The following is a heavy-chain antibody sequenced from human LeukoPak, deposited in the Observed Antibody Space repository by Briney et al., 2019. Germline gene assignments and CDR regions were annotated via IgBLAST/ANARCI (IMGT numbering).Heavy chain of an antibody. D-gene: IGHD3-10*01. CDR2: ISTSSSYI. Sequence: GGSLRLSCAASGFTFSSYTVNWVRQAPGKGLEWVSSISTSSSYIYYANSVKGRFTISRDNAKNSLYLQMNSLRAEDTAVYYCARVPMVRGIAIAEADYWGQGTLVTVSS. J-gene: IGHJ4*02. V-gene: IGHV3-21*01. CDR1: GFTFSSYT. CDR3: ARVPMVRGIAIAEADY.